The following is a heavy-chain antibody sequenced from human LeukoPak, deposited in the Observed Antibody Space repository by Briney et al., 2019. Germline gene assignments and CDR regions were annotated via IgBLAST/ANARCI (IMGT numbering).Heavy chain of an antibody. CDR2: IYYSGST. CDR3: ARHGTMISV. CDR1: GGSISSSSSY. J-gene: IGHJ6*02. V-gene: IGHV4-39*01. Sequence: SETLSLTCTVSGGSISSSSSYWGWIRQPPGKGLEWIGSIYYSGSTYYNPSLKSRVTISVDTSKNQFSLKLSSVTAADTAVYYCARHGTMISVWGQGTTVTVSS. D-gene: IGHD3-22*01.